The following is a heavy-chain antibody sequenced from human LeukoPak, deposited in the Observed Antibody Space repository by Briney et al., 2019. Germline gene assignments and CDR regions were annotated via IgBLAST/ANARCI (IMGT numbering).Heavy chain of an antibody. CDR1: GGTFSSYA. V-gene: IGHV1-69*06. CDR3: ARVGRNRDYGDYVRWFDP. CDR2: IIPIFGTA. D-gene: IGHD4-17*01. J-gene: IGHJ5*02. Sequence: SVKVCCKASGGTFSSYAISWVRQAPGQGLEWMGRIIPIFGTANYAQKFQGRVTITADKSTSTAYMELSSLRSEDTAVYYCARVGRNRDYGDYVRWFDPWGQGTLVTVSS.